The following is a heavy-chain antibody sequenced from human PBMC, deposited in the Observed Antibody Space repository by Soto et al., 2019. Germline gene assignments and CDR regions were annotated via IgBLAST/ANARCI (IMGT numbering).Heavy chain of an antibody. V-gene: IGHV4-59*01. CDR1: VDSITNYY. D-gene: IGHD6-19*01. CDR2: VHYSGAT. J-gene: IGHJ4*02. CDR3: ARGWVLKYYFDS. Sequence: PSETLSLTCTVPVDSITNYYWNWIRQPPGKGLEWLGYVHYSGATNYNPSLKSRVTISIDTSKNQFSLRLTSVTAADTAVYFCARGWVLKYYFDSWGQGTLVTVSS.